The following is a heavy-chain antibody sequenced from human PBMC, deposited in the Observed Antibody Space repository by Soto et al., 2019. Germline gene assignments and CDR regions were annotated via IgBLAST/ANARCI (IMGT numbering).Heavy chain of an antibody. CDR2: RKQDGRKK. J-gene: IGHJ2*01. CDR3: SNRVWCFDL. Sequence: GGPLRLPWAASGFTFRSDWMPRVRQAPGKGLEWVANRKQDGRKKYYVDSVKGRFTISRDSAKDSLYLQVTSVRAGGRGVEYWSNRVWCFDLWGQGTLVTVSS. CDR1: GFTFRSDW. V-gene: IGHV3-7*01.